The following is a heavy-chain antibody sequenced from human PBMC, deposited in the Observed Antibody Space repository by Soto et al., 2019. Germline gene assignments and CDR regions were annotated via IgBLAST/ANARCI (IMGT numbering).Heavy chain of an antibody. Sequence: ASVKVSCKASGYTFTDYYMHWVRQAPGQGLKWMGWINPNSGGTNYAQKFQGRVTITRDTSISTAYMELIRLRSDDTAVYYCARAHRGRYYYDSSGLALGYWGQGTLVTVSS. CDR1: GYTFTDYY. V-gene: IGHV1-2*02. CDR3: ARAHRGRYYYDSSGLALGY. D-gene: IGHD3-22*01. CDR2: INPNSGGT. J-gene: IGHJ4*02.